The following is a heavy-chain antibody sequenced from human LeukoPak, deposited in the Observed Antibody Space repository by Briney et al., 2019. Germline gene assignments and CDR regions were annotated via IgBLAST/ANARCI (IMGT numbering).Heavy chain of an antibody. Sequence: SETLSLTCTVSGGSISSGDYYWSWIRQPPGKGLEWIGYIYYSGSTYYNPSLKSRVTISVDTSKNQFSLKLRSVTAADPAVYYCARRAFDIWGQGTMVTVSS. V-gene: IGHV4-30-4*08. CDR3: ARRAFDI. J-gene: IGHJ3*02. CDR2: IYYSGST. CDR1: GGSISSGDYY.